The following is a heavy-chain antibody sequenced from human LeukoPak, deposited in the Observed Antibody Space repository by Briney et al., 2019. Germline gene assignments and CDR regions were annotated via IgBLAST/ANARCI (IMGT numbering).Heavy chain of an antibody. J-gene: IGHJ3*02. Sequence: SETLSLTCTVSGGSISSSRYYWGWIRQSPGKGLEWIGTIYYSGNTYYNPSLKSRVTISVDTSKNQFSLKLSSVTAADTAVYYCARVAVSSSRDAFDIWGQGTMVTVSS. CDR1: GGSISSSRYY. V-gene: IGHV4-39*07. CDR2: IYYSGNT. CDR3: ARVAVSSSRDAFDI. D-gene: IGHD6-6*01.